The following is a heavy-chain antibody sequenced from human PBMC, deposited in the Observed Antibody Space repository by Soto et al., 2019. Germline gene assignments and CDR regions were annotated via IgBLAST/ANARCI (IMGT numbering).Heavy chain of an antibody. V-gene: IGHV1-8*01. CDR3: ARAGCSSASCYMNFFDYYYYAMDV. CDR2: MNPNSGNT. CDR1: GYTFTSYD. Sequence: ASVKVSCKASGYTFTSYDINWVRQATGQGLEWMGWMNPNSGNTGYAQKFQGRVTMTRNTSISTAYMELSSLRSEDTAVYYCARAGCSSASCYMNFFDYYYYAMDVCGQGTKVTVS. J-gene: IGHJ6*02. D-gene: IGHD2-2*02.